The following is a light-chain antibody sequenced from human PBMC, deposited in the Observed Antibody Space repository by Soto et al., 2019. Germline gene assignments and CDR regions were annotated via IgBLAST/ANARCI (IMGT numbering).Light chain of an antibody. J-gene: IGLJ3*02. CDR3: SSYTTTSTLV. V-gene: IGLV2-14*01. Sequence: QSALTQPASVSGSPGQSITIACTGTNRDVGSYNLVSWYQQRPGEAPKLIISEVRNRPSGISYRFTGSKSGNTASLTISGLQAEDEADYYCSSYTTTSTLVFGGGTKLTDL. CDR1: NRDVGSYNL. CDR2: EVR.